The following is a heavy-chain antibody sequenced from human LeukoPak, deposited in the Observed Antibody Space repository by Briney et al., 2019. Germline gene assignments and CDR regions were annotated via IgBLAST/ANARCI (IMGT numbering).Heavy chain of an antibody. Sequence: SVKVSCKASGGTFTSYAISWVRQAPGQGLEWMGRIIPILGIANYAQKFQGRVTITADKSTSTAYMELSSLRSEDTAVYYCARENSGSDELGAFDIWGQGTMVTVSS. CDR1: GGTFTSYA. CDR2: IIPILGIA. CDR3: ARENSGSDELGAFDI. D-gene: IGHD1-26*01. V-gene: IGHV1-69*04. J-gene: IGHJ3*02.